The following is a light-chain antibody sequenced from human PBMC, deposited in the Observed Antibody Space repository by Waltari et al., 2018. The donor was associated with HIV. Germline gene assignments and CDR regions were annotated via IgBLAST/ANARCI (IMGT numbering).Light chain of an antibody. CDR2: DCT. V-gene: IGLV2-11*01. CDR1: SSDVGGYNY. J-gene: IGLJ1*01. Sequence: QSALTQTRSVSGSPGQSVTISCTGTSSDVGGYNYVSWYQQHPAKAPKLILYDCTKRPSGVPDRFTVSKSGDTASLTMSGLQAEDEADYYCCSYAGSKTYVFGTGTKVTVL. CDR3: CSYAGSKTYV.